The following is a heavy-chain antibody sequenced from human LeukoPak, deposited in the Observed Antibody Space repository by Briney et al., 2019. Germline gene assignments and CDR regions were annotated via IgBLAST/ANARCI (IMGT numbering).Heavy chain of an antibody. CDR1: GLTFSTSG. CDR2: IGPTGSDR. D-gene: IGHD1-14*01. Sequence: PGGSLRLSCTASGLTFSTSGFNWVRQAPGKGLEWVASIGPTGSDRYHADSMKVRFTISRGNANNFLYLQRNSLRAEDTAVYYCATETNGRHYDYWGQGTLLTVSS. V-gene: IGHV3-21*06. CDR3: ATETNGRHYDY. J-gene: IGHJ4*02.